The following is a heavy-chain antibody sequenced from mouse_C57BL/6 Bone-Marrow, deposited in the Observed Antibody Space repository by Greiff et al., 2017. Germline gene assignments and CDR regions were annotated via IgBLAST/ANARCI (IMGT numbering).Heavy chain of an antibody. D-gene: IGHD1-1*01. CDR1: GFTFSDYG. J-gene: IGHJ1*03. CDR3: ARATTVVDWYFDD. Sequence: EVKLMESGGGLVQPGGSLKLSCAASGFTFSDYGMAWVRQAPRKGPEWVAFISNLSYSIYYADPVTGRFTISRENAKNTLYLEIRSLRSEDTAMYYWARATTVVDWYFDDWGTGITVTVCS. CDR2: ISNLSYSI. V-gene: IGHV5-15*01.